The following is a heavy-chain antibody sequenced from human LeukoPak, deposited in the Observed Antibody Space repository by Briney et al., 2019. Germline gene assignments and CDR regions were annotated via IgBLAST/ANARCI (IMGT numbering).Heavy chain of an antibody. D-gene: IGHD3-22*01. J-gene: IGHJ4*02. CDR2: ISGSGGGR. V-gene: IGHV3-23*01. CDR1: GITLSNDG. Sequence: GGTLTLSCTVSGITLSNDGMYWVRNPPGQGQELVGGISGSGGGRYYADFVKGRFTISRDNPKNKLYLQMNSLRAEGTAVYFCAKRAVVIRVILVGFNKEAYYFDSWGQGALVTVSS. CDR3: AKRAVVIRVILVGFNKEAYYFDS.